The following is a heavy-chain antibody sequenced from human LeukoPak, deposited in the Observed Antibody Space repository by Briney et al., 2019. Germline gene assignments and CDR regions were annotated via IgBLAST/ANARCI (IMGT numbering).Heavy chain of an antibody. V-gene: IGHV4-39*01. CDR2: IYYNGNT. J-gene: IGHJ3*02. Sequence: SETLSLTCAVYGGSFSGYYWGWIRQPPGKGLEWIGSIYYNGNTYYNPALKSRATISRDTSKNQFSLKLSSVTAADTALYYCARRPSGIVIVPAANDAFDIWGQGTMVTVSS. CDR3: ARRPSGIVIVPAANDAFDI. CDR1: GGSFSGYY. D-gene: IGHD2-2*01.